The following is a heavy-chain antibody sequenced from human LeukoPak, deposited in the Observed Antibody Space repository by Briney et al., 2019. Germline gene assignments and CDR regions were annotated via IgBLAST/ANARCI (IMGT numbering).Heavy chain of an antibody. CDR1: GGSISSSSYY. D-gene: IGHD3-22*01. CDR3: ARDGYDSSGYYSDY. V-gene: IGHV4-61*01. J-gene: IGHJ4*02. Sequence: PSETLSLTCTVSGGSISSSSYYWGWIRQPPGKGLEWIGYIYYSGSTNYNPSLKSRVTISVDTSKNQFSLKLSSVTAADTAVYYCARDGYDSSGYYSDYWGQGTLVTVSS. CDR2: IYYSGST.